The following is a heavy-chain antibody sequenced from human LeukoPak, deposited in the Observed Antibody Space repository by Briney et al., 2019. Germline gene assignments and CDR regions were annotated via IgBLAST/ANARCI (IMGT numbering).Heavy chain of an antibody. D-gene: IGHD2-21*02. CDR2: ISSSSYI. V-gene: IGHV3-21*01. CDR1: GFTFSSYS. Sequence: GGSLRLSCAASGFTFSSYSMNWVRQAPGKGLEWVSSISSSSYIYYADSVKGRFTISRDNAKNSLYLQMNSLRAEDTAVYYCAREGHDFSYYFDYWGQGTLVTVSS. J-gene: IGHJ4*02. CDR3: AREGHDFSYYFDY.